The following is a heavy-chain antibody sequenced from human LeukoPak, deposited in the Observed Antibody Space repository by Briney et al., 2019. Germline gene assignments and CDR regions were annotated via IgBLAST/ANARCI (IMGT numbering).Heavy chain of an antibody. J-gene: IGHJ3*02. Sequence: SETLSLTCTVSGGSISSGGYYWSWIRQHPGKGLEWIGYIYYSGSTYYNPSLKSRVTISVDTSKNQFSLKLSSVTAADTAVYYCARTFRQWLVLKTDAFDIWGQGTMVTVSS. CDR2: IYYSGST. D-gene: IGHD6-19*01. CDR1: GGSISSGGYY. V-gene: IGHV4-31*03. CDR3: ARTFRQWLVLKTDAFDI.